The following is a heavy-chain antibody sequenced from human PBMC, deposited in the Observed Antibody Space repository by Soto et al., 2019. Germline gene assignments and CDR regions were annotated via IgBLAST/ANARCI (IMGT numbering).Heavy chain of an antibody. V-gene: IGHV1-46*01. Sequence: GASVKVSCKASGYTFTSYYMHLVRQAPGQGLEWMGIINPSGGSTSYAQKFQGRVTMTRDTSTSTVYMELSSLRSEDTAVYYCAREHYDILTGYCFDYWGQGTLVTVSS. D-gene: IGHD3-9*01. J-gene: IGHJ4*02. CDR1: GYTFTSYY. CDR2: INPSGGST. CDR3: AREHYDILTGYCFDY.